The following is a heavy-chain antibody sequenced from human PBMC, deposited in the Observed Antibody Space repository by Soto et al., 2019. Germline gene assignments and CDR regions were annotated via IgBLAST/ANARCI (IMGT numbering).Heavy chain of an antibody. Sequence: GGSLRLSCAASGFTFSSYWMHWVRQAPGKGLVWVSRINSDGSSTSYADSVKGRFTISRDNAKNTLYLQMNSLRAEDTTVYYCARDFGYSGDYYYYGMDVWGQGATVTVSS. V-gene: IGHV3-74*01. J-gene: IGHJ6*02. CDR2: INSDGSST. CDR3: ARDFGYSGDYYYYGMDV. D-gene: IGHD5-12*01. CDR1: GFTFSSYW.